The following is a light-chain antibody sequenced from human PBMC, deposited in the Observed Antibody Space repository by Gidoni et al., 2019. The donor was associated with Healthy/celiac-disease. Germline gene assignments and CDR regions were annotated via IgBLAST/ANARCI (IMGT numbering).Light chain of an antibody. J-gene: IGKJ2*01. CDR3: QQYGSSPSYT. V-gene: IGKV3-20*01. Sequence: EIVLTQSPGTLSLSPGERATLSCRSSPSVSSSYLAWYQQKTGQAPRLLLYGASSRATGIPDRFSGSGSGTAFTLTISRLEPEDFAVYYCQQYGSSPSYTFGQGTKLEIK. CDR1: PSVSSSY. CDR2: GAS.